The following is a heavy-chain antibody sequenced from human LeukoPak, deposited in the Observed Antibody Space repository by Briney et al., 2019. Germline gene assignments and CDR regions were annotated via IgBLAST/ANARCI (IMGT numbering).Heavy chain of an antibody. CDR3: AREDRGWYPAY. D-gene: IGHD6-19*01. Sequence: GRSLRLSCAASGFSFGDYAMHWVRQAPGKGLEWVALISYDGRDENYADSVKGRFTISRDNPKNTVSLQMNSLRPEDTAVYYCAREDRGWYPAYWGQGTLVTVSS. CDR2: ISYDGRDE. V-gene: IGHV3-30*04. J-gene: IGHJ4*02. CDR1: GFSFGDYA.